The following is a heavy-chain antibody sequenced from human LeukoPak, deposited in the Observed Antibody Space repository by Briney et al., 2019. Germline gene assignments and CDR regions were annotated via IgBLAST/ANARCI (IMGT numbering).Heavy chain of an antibody. CDR1: GFTFNTYS. V-gene: IGHV3-48*02. CDR2: ISSSGSAI. Sequence: GGSLRLSCAASGFTFNTYSISWVRQAPGKGLEWVSYISSSGSAIYYADSVKGRLTISRDNAKNSLYLQMNSLRDEDTAVYYCARDADTMVRGVMFGYWGQGTLVTVSS. D-gene: IGHD3-10*01. CDR3: ARDADTMVRGVMFGY. J-gene: IGHJ4*02.